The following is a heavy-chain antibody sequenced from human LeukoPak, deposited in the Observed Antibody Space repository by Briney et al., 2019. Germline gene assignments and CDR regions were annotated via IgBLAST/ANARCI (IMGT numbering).Heavy chain of an antibody. Sequence: GASLQISCKGSGYSFTSYWIGWVRQLPGKGLEWMGIIYPGDSDTRYSPSFQGQVTISADKSISPAYLQWSSLKASDTAMYYCARPLLPYSYGYGYWGQGTLVTVSS. J-gene: IGHJ4*02. D-gene: IGHD5-18*01. V-gene: IGHV5-51*01. CDR1: GYSFTSYW. CDR3: ARPLLPYSYGYGY. CDR2: IYPGDSDT.